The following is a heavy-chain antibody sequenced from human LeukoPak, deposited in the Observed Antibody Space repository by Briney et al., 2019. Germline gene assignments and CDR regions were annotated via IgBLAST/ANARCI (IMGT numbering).Heavy chain of an antibody. J-gene: IGHJ4*02. CDR3: VRALGYCSSGSCYYYDY. V-gene: IGHV5-51*01. Sequence: GESLKISCKGSGYSFSSYWIGWVRQMPGKGLEWMGIIYPGDSETRYSPSFQGQVTISADKSISTAYLQWSSLKASDTAMYYCVRALGYCSSGSCYYYDYWGQGTLVTVSS. CDR1: GYSFSSYW. CDR2: IYPGDSET. D-gene: IGHD2-15*01.